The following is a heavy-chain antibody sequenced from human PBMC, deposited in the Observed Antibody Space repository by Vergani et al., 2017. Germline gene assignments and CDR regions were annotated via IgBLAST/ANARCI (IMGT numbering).Heavy chain of an antibody. Sequence: EVQLLESGGGLVQPGGSLRLSCAASGFTFSSYAMSWVRQAPGKGLEWVSAISGRSGSTYYADSVKCRYTISRDNPKNTLYLQMNSLSAEDTAVYYCAKDMTGDLVFDYWGQGTLVTVSS. D-gene: IGHD7-27*01. CDR1: GFTFSSYA. V-gene: IGHV3-23*01. J-gene: IGHJ4*02. CDR3: AKDMTGDLVFDY. CDR2: ISGRSGST.